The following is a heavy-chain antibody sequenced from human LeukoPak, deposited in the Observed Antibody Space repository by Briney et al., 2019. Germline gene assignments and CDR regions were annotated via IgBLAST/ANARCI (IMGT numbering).Heavy chain of an antibody. CDR2: INWDGGGT. V-gene: IGHV3-20*04. Sequence: GGSLRLSCAASGFTFVDYGMSWVRQAPGKGLEWVSGINWDGGGTGCADSVKGRFTISRANATNSLYLQMNSLRDEDTALYYCARDNVEYCSGGSCYSDYYYYYMDVWGKGTTVTVSS. CDR3: ARDNVEYCSGGSCYSDYYYYYMDV. J-gene: IGHJ6*03. CDR1: GFTFVDYG. D-gene: IGHD2-15*01.